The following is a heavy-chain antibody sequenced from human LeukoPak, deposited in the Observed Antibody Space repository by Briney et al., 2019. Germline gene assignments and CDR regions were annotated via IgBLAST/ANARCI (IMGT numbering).Heavy chain of an antibody. Sequence: SSETLSLTCTVSGGSISSYYWSWIRQPAGKGLEWIGRIYTSGSTNYNPSLKSRVTMSVDTSKNQFSLKLSSVTAADTAVYYCARRYSSSWGWYFDLWGRGTLVTVSS. CDR1: GGSISSYY. CDR2: IYTSGST. D-gene: IGHD6-13*01. J-gene: IGHJ2*01. CDR3: ARRYSSSWGWYFDL. V-gene: IGHV4-4*07.